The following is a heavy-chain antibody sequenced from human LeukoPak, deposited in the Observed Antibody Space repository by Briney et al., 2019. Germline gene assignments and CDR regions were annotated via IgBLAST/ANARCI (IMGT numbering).Heavy chain of an antibody. Sequence: GASLRLSCAASGFTFSSYAMSWVRQAPGKGLEWVSAISGSGGSTYYADSVKGRLTISRDNAKNKLYLKMNSMRAEDTAVYYCAKDEHIVVVTATYFDYWGQGTLVTVSS. D-gene: IGHD2-21*02. V-gene: IGHV3-23*01. J-gene: IGHJ4*02. CDR3: AKDEHIVVVTATYFDY. CDR2: ISGSGGST. CDR1: GFTFSSYA.